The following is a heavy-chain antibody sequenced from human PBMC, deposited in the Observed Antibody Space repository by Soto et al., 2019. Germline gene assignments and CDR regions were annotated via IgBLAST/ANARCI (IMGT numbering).Heavy chain of an antibody. CDR3: ARTKCSGGSCYSWSLDY. J-gene: IGHJ4*02. CDR2: RYYSEST. CDR1: GGSITTGGYY. Sequence: TLSLTCTVSGGSITTGGYYWSWVRQLPGKGLEWIGHRYYSESTYYNPSLKSRVSISLDTSKNQFSLKLSFVTAADTAMYYCARTKCSGGSCYSWSLDYWGQGTPVTVSS. D-gene: IGHD2-15*01. V-gene: IGHV4-31*03.